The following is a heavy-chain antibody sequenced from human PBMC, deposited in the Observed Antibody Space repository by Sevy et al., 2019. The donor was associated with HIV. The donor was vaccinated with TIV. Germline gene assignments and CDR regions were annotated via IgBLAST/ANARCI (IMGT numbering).Heavy chain of an antibody. V-gene: IGHV3-33*01. J-gene: IGHJ4*02. D-gene: IGHD3-22*01. Sequence: GGSLRLSCAASGFTFSNYGMHLVRQAPGKGLERVAVIWNDGSNKYYADFVKGRFTISRDNSKNTLYLQMNSLRVEDTAVYFCARGGDFNDRSAKRDFDYWGQGTLVTVSS. CDR2: IWNDGSNK. CDR3: ARGGDFNDRSAKRDFDY. CDR1: GFTFSNYG.